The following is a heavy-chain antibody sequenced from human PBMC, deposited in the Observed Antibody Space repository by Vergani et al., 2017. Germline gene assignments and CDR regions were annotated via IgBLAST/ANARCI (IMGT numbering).Heavy chain of an antibody. CDR1: GGSISSYY. Sequence: QVQLQESGPGLVKPSETLSLTCTVSGGSISSYYWSWIRQPPGKGLEWIGYIYYSGSTNYNPSLKSRVTISVDTSKNQFSLKLSSVTAADTAVYHGARLRDYYGSGTPHAFDIWGQGTMVTVSS. V-gene: IGHV4-59*08. CDR2: IYYSGST. J-gene: IGHJ3*02. CDR3: ARLRDYYGSGTPHAFDI. D-gene: IGHD3-10*01.